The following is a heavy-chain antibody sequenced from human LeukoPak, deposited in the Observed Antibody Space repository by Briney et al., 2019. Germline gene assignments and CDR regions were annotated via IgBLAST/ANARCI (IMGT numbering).Heavy chain of an antibody. V-gene: IGHV3-48*01. CDR1: GFTFSSYS. CDR2: ISSSSSTI. D-gene: IGHD1-26*01. J-gene: IGHJ4*02. CDR3: TTGDGSYLLGDY. Sequence: PGGSLRLSCAASGFTFSSYSMNWVRQAPGKGLEWVSYISSSSSTIYYADSVKGRFTISRDNAKNSLYLQMNSPRAEDTAVYYCTTGDGSYLLGDYWGQGTLVTVSS.